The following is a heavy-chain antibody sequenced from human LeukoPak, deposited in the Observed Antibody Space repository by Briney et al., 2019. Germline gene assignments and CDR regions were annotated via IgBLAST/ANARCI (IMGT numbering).Heavy chain of an antibody. D-gene: IGHD2-2*01. J-gene: IGHJ4*02. CDR3: ARDVYCSSTACSDIFDY. Sequence: GGSLRLSCAASGFTVSSNYMSWVRQAPGKGLEWVSSISSSSSYIYYADSVKGRFTISRDNAKNSLYLQMNSLRAEDTAVYYCARDVYCSSTACSDIFDYWGQGTLVTVSS. V-gene: IGHV3-21*01. CDR2: ISSSSSYI. CDR1: GFTVSSNY.